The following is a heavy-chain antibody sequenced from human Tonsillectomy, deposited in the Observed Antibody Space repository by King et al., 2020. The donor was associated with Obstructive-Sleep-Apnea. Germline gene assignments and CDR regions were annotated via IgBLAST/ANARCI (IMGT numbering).Heavy chain of an antibody. J-gene: IGHJ2*01. V-gene: IGHV3-48*04. CDR3: ATWTRGL. CDR2: ISSSSTTI. Sequence: VQLVESGGGLVQPGGSLRLSCAASGFTFSSYSMNWVRQAPGKGLEWVSYISSSSTTIYYADSVKGRFTISRDDAKNSLYRQMNSLRAEDTAVYYCATWTRGLWGRGTLVTVSS. CDR1: GFTFSSYS. D-gene: IGHD3/OR15-3a*01.